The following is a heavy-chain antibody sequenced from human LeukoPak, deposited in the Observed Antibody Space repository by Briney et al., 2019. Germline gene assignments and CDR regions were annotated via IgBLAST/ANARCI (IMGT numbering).Heavy chain of an antibody. CDR1: GFTFSSNA. J-gene: IGHJ5*02. CDR2: ISGMGGNT. V-gene: IGHV3-23*01. CDR3: AKDRYQLLYNWFDP. Sequence: PGGSLRLSCAASGFTFSSNAMSWARQPPGKGREWVSGISGMGGNTHYADSVKGRFTISRDNSKNTLYLQMNSLRAEDTAVYYCAKDRYQLLYNWFDPWGQGTLVTVSS. D-gene: IGHD2-2*01.